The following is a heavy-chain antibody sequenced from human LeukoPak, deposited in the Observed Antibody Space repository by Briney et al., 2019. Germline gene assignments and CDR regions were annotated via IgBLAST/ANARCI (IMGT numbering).Heavy chain of an antibody. J-gene: IGHJ4*02. V-gene: IGHV4-34*01. CDR3: ARGSATGLAY. CDR1: GRSFSGYS. D-gene: IGHD1-1*01. Sequence: SETLSLTCAVYGRSFSGYSWTWIRQPPGQGLEWIGEIDRSRTTNYNPSLKSRLTISVDTSKNQFSLKLSSVTAADTAVYYCARGSATGLAYWGQGTLVTVSS. CDR2: IDRSRTT.